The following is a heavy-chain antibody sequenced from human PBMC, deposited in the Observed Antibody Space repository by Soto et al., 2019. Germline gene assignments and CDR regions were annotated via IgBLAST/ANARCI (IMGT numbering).Heavy chain of an antibody. V-gene: IGHV3-23*01. CDR1: GFTFNSYA. Sequence: GGSLRLSCAASGFTFNSYAMSWVRQAPGKGLEWVSAISGSGGSTYYADSVKGRFTISRDNSKNTLYLQMNSLRAEDTAVYYCAKGSSVVPAAYDFWSGYYTGPFDYWGQGTLVTVSS. J-gene: IGHJ4*02. D-gene: IGHD3-3*01. CDR3: AKGSSVVPAAYDFWSGYYTGPFDY. CDR2: ISGSGGST.